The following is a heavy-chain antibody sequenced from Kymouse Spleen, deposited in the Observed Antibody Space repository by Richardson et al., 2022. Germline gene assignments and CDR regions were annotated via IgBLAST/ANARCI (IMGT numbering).Heavy chain of an antibody. CDR1: GFTFDDYA. D-gene: IGHD6-13*01. CDR2: ISWNSGSI. CDR3: AKDIAAAGTGSEGMDV. Sequence: EVQLVESGGGLVQPGRSLRLSCAASGFTFDDYAMHWVRQAPGKGLEWVSGISWNSGSIGYADSVKGRFTISRDNAKNSLYLQMNSLRAEDTALYYCAKDIAAAGTGSEGMDVWGQGTTVTVSS. J-gene: IGHJ6*02. V-gene: IGHV3-9*01.